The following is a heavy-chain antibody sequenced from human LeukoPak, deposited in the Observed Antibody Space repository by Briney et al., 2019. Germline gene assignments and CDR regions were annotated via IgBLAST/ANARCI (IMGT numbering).Heavy chain of an antibody. CDR1: GGTFSSYA. J-gene: IGHJ6*03. Sequence: SVKVSCKASGGTFSSYAISWVRQAPGQGLEWMGRIIPILGIANYAQKFQGRVTITADKSTSTAYMELSSLRSEDTAVYYCARAVVVPAAHIYYYYYYMDVWGKGTTVTVSS. D-gene: IGHD2-2*01. CDR3: ARAVVVPAAHIYYYYYYMDV. V-gene: IGHV1-69*04. CDR2: IIPILGIA.